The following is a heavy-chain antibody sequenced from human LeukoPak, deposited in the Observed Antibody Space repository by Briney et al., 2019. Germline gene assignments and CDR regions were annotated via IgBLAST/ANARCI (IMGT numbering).Heavy chain of an antibody. V-gene: IGHV3-30*04. J-gene: IGHJ4*02. D-gene: IGHD3-3*01. Sequence: GGSLRLSCAASGFTFSSYAMHWVRQAPGKGLEWVAVISYDGSNKYYADSVKGRFTISRDNSKNTLYLQMNSLRAEDTAVYYCARDSDDFWSGYYSPPDYWGQGTLVTASS. CDR1: GFTFSSYA. CDR2: ISYDGSNK. CDR3: ARDSDDFWSGYYSPPDY.